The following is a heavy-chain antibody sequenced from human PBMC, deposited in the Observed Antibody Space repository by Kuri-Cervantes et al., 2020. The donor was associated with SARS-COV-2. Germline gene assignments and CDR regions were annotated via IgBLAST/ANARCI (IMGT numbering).Heavy chain of an antibody. D-gene: IGHD6-6*01. CDR3: ARHSRSSSSPLDY. Sequence: GESLKISRNGSGYSFTSYWIGWVRQMPGKGLEWMGIIYPGYSDTRYSPSFQGQATISADKPISTAYLQWSSLYASDTAMYYCARHSRSSSSPLDYWGQGTLVTVSS. J-gene: IGHJ4*02. CDR2: IYPGYSDT. V-gene: IGHV5-51*01. CDR1: GYSFTSYW.